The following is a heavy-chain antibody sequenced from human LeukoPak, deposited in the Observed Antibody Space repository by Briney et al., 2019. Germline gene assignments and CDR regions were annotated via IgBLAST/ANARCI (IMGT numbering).Heavy chain of an antibody. Sequence: SETLSLTCTVSGGSISSYYWSWIRQPPGKGLEWIGYIYYSGSTSYSPSLKSRVTISVDTSKNQFSLKLSSVTAADTAVYYCARDNGSYGDYYFDYWGQGTLVTVSS. V-gene: IGHV4-59*01. CDR2: IYYSGST. CDR3: ARDNGSYGDYYFDY. D-gene: IGHD4-17*01. CDR1: GGSISSYY. J-gene: IGHJ4*02.